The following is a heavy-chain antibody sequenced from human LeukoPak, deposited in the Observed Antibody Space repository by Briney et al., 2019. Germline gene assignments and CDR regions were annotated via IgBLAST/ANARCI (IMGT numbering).Heavy chain of an antibody. D-gene: IGHD3-10*01. Sequence: ASVKVSCKASGYTFTGYYMHWVRQAPGQGLEWMGWINPNSGSTNYAQKFQGWVTMTRDTSISTAYMELNRLRSDDTAVYYCARGLGYYGSGSYCGGFDYWGQGTLVTVSS. J-gene: IGHJ4*02. V-gene: IGHV1-2*04. CDR1: GYTFTGYY. CDR3: ARGLGYYGSGSYCGGFDY. CDR2: INPNSGST.